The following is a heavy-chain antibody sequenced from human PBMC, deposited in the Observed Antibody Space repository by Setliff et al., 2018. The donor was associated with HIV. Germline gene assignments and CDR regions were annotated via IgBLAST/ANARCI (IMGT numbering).Heavy chain of an antibody. J-gene: IGHJ1*01. CDR2: ISAYSGNT. Sequence: ASVKVSCKASGYTFTNYGINWVRQAPGQGLEWLGWISAYSGNTHYAQKVLGRVTMTTDTSTSTAYMELRSLRLDDTAAYYCARGGWEQPEYFQHWGQGTLVTVSS. V-gene: IGHV1-18*01. D-gene: IGHD1-26*01. CDR1: GYTFTNYG. CDR3: ARGGWEQPEYFQH.